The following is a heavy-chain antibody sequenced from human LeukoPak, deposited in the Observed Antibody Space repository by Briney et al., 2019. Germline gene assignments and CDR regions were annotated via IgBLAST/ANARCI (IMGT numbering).Heavy chain of an antibody. CDR3: ARTDSAMGYYYMDV. V-gene: IGHV4-59*01. Sequence: SETLSLTCTVSGGSISSYYWSWIRQPPGKGLEWIGYIYYSGSTNYNPSLKSRVTISVDTSKNQFSLKLSSVTAADTAVYYCARTDSAMGYYYMDVWGKGTTVTVSS. CDR1: GGSISSYY. CDR2: IYYSGST. D-gene: IGHD2-21*01. J-gene: IGHJ6*03.